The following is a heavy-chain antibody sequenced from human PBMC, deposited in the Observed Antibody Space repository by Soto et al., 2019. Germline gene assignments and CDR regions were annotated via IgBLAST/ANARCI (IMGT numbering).Heavy chain of an antibody. Sequence: EVQLLESGGGLVQPGGSLRLSCAASGFTFGNYAMIWVRQAPGKGLEWVSTISGGGDGTYYADSVRGRFTISRENSRNTVYLPMNSLRAEDTAVYYCAKKGLGSLATYCSTGACHDDFDSWGQGTMVTVSS. J-gene: IGHJ3*02. CDR3: AKKGLGSLATYCSTGACHDDFDS. CDR2: ISGGGDGT. V-gene: IGHV3-23*01. CDR1: GFTFGNYA. D-gene: IGHD2-8*01.